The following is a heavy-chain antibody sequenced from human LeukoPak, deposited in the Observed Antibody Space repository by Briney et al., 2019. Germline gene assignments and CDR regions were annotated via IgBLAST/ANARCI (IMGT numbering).Heavy chain of an antibody. CDR2: ISASGGSA. D-gene: IGHD6-19*01. V-gene: IGHV3-23*01. Sequence: GGSLRLSCAASGLTVSTNYMSWVRQAPGKGLEWVSAISASGGSAYYADSVKGRFTISRDNSKNTLYLQVNSLRAEDTAVYYCAKDPTVAGTAEYFQYWGQGTLVTVSS. J-gene: IGHJ1*01. CDR3: AKDPTVAGTAEYFQY. CDR1: GLTVSTNY.